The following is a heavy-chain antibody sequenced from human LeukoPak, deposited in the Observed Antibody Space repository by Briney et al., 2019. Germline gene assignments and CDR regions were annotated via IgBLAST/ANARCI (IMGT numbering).Heavy chain of an antibody. CDR3: ARGPYSNYGQFDY. Sequence: TSQTLSLTCTVSGGSISSGDFYWSWIRQPPGKGLEWIGYIYYSGSTYYNPSLKSRVTISVDTSKDQFSLKLSSVTAADTAVYYCARGPYSNYGQFDYWGQGTLVTVSS. J-gene: IGHJ4*02. D-gene: IGHD4-11*01. V-gene: IGHV4-30-4*08. CDR2: IYYSGST. CDR1: GGSISSGDFY.